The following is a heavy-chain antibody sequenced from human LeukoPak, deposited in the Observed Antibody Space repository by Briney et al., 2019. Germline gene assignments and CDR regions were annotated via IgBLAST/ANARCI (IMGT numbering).Heavy chain of an antibody. V-gene: IGHV3-7*01. CDR1: GFPFYVQT. Sequence: PVGSLRLSCAVSGFPFYVQTMSWVRHAPGKGLDWVASMREDGREVYYVDSAKGRFTISRDNPKKSLYLQMNFLRAEDTAVYYRVRGGATRGRFENWGQGTLVTVSS. D-gene: IGHD1-26*01. CDR3: VRGGATRGRFEN. CDR2: MREDGREV. J-gene: IGHJ4*02.